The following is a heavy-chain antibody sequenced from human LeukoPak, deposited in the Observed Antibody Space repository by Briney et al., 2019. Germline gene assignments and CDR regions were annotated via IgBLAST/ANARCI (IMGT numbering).Heavy chain of an antibody. Sequence: PGGSLRLSCAASGFTYSHYGMHWVRQAPGKGLEWVAVIWSDATEKCYGDAVKGRFTISRDNSRNTLYLQMNSLRVEDTAVYYCAKDAQRGFDYSNSLEYWGQGTLVTVSS. CDR1: GFTYSHYG. J-gene: IGHJ4*02. V-gene: IGHV3-33*06. CDR3: AKDAQRGFDYSNSLEY. D-gene: IGHD4-11*01. CDR2: IWSDATEK.